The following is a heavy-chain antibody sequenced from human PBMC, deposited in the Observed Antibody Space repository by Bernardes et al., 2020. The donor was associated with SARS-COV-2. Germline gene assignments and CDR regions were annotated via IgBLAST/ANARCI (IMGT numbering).Heavy chain of an antibody. CDR3: VRLRSSWYRGWFDP. Sequence: GGSLRLSCAASGFNFSTYEMNWVRQAPGKGLEWISYISTGGSTIYYADSVRGRFTISRDNAKNSLYLQMNSLRVEDTADYYCVRLRSSWYRGWFDPWGQGTLVTVSS. D-gene: IGHD6-13*01. CDR1: GFNFSTYE. CDR2: ISTGGSTI. V-gene: IGHV3-48*03. J-gene: IGHJ5*02.